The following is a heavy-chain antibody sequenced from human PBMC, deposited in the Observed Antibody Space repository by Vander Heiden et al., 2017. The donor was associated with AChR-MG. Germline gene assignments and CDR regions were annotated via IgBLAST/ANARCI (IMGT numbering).Heavy chain of an antibody. CDR3: ARDKGARDAFDL. Sequence: EVQLVEPGGGLIPPGGPMRLSCEAAGVIVGRNYLSWVATAPGRGLEWVSVIETGGTTNYADSVKGRFTISRDNSKNTMYLQMDSLRAEDTAMYYCARDKGARDAFDLWGQGTRVTVSS. CDR1: GVIVGRNY. CDR2: IETGGTT. J-gene: IGHJ3*01. V-gene: IGHV3-53*01. D-gene: IGHD1-26*01.